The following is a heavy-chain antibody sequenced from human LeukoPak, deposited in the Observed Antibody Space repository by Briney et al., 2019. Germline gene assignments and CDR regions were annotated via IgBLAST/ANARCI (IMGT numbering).Heavy chain of an antibody. CDR2: ISWNSGSI. Sequence: GGSLRLSCAASGFTFDDYAMHWVRQTPGKGLEWVSGISWNSGSIGYADSVKGRFTISRDNAKNSLYPQMNSLRAEDTALYYCAKDITFSTVVTRVFDYWGQGTLVTVSS. CDR1: GFTFDDYA. CDR3: AKDITFSTVVTRVFDY. J-gene: IGHJ4*02. V-gene: IGHV3-9*01. D-gene: IGHD4-23*01.